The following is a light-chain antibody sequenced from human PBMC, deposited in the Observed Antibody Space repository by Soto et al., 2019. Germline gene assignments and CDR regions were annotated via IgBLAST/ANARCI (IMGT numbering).Light chain of an antibody. CDR2: GAS. CDR3: QQYMSSVT. J-gene: IGKJ1*01. Sequence: EIVLTQSPGSLSLSPGQRATLSCRASQSVDTTFFAWYQKKPGQAPRLLIRGASTRATGIPDRFSGSGSGTDFTLIISRLEPEDFAVYYCQQYMSSVTFGQGTKVEIK. CDR1: QSVDTTF. V-gene: IGKV3-20*01.